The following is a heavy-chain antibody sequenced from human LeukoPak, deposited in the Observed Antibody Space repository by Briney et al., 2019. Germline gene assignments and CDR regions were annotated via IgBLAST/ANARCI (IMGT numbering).Heavy chain of an antibody. J-gene: IGHJ4*02. V-gene: IGHV4-59*01. CDR3: ARWGTAFDY. CDR1: GGSISSYY. CDR2: IYYSGST. Sequence: PSETLSLTCTVSGGSISSYYWSWIRQPPGKGLKWIGYIYYSGSTNYNPSLKSRVTISVDTSKNQFSLKLSSVTAADTAVYYCARWGTAFDYWGQGTLVTVSS. D-gene: IGHD3-16*01.